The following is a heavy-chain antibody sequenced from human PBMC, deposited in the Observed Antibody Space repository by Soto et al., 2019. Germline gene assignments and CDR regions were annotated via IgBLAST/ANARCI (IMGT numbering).Heavy chain of an antibody. CDR1: GGSISSGGYY. D-gene: IGHD3-3*01. J-gene: IGHJ4*02. CDR3: ASSRRYYDFWSGYYPIGDY. V-gene: IGHV4-31*03. CDR2: IYYSGST. Sequence: SETLSLTCTVSGGSISSGGYYWSWIRQHPGKGLEWIGYIYYSGSTYYNPSLKSRVTISVDTSKNQFSLKLSSVTAADTAVYYCASSRRYYDFWSGYYPIGDYWGQGTLVTVSS.